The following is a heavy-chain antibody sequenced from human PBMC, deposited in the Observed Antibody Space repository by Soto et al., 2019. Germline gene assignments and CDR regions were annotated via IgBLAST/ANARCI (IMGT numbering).Heavy chain of an antibody. D-gene: IGHD3-10*01. CDR3: ARGASLWFGDHFDY. V-gene: IGHV1-3*01. CDR1: GYTFTSYA. Sequence: QVQLVQSGAEVKKPGASVKVSCKASGYTFTSYAMHWVRQAPGQRLEWMGWINDGNGNTKYSQKFQGRVTITRDTSASTAYMELSSLRSEDTAVYYCARGASLWFGDHFDYWGQGTLVTVSS. J-gene: IGHJ4*02. CDR2: INDGNGNT.